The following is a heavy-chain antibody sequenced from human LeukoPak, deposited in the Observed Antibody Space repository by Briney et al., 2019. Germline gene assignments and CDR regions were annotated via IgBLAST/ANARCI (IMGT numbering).Heavy chain of an antibody. CDR3: ARDLGRVGGY. J-gene: IGHJ4*02. CDR2: INGDGRST. V-gene: IGHV3-74*03. Sequence: GGSLRLSCVVSGFTFSSHWMHWVRQAPGKGLVWVSRINGDGRSTVYADSVKGRFTISRDNAKNTLYVQMNSLRAEDTAVYYCARDLGRVGGYWGQGTLVTVSS. CDR1: GFTFSSHW. D-gene: IGHD1-26*01.